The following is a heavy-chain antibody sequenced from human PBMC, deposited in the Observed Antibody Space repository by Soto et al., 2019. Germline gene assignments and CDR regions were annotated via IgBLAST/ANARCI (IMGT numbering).Heavy chain of an antibody. Sequence: PSETLSLICAVYGGSFSGYYWSWIRQPPGKGLEWIGEINHSGSTNYNPSLKSRVTISVDTSKNQFSLKLSSVTAADTAVYYCARRDIVVVPAAMPNWFAPWGQGTLVTVSS. J-gene: IGHJ5*02. CDR1: GGSFSGYY. CDR2: INHSGST. D-gene: IGHD2-2*01. CDR3: ARRDIVVVPAAMPNWFAP. V-gene: IGHV4-34*01.